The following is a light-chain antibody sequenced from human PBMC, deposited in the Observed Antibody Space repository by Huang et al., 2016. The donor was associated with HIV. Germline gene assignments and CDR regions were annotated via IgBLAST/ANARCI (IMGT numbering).Light chain of an antibody. CDR1: QDTSNY. J-gene: IGKJ4*01. Sequence: DIQMTQSPSSLSASVGDRVTITCRACQDTSNYLNWYEQKPGKAPKLLIYAASSLQSGVPAMCSGSGSGTDVTLTISSLQPEDFATYYCQQSYTTPLFGGGTKVEIK. CDR3: QQSYTTPL. CDR2: AAS. V-gene: IGKV1-39*01.